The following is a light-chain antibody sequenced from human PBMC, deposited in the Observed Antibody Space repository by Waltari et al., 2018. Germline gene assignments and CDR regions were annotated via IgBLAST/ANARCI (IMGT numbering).Light chain of an antibody. Sequence: DIQMTQSPPSLSASVGDRVTITCRASPGISNSLAWFQQKAGKAPTLLLYAASRLESGAPSRFSGSGSGTDYTLTISSLQPEDFATYYCQQYHNTPFTFGPGTKVDIK. V-gene: IGKV1-NL1*01. CDR3: QQYHNTPFT. CDR1: PGISNS. J-gene: IGKJ3*01. CDR2: AAS.